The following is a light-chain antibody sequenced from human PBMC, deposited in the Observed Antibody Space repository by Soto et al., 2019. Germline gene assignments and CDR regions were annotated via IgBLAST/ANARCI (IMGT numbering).Light chain of an antibody. Sequence: DIQLTQSPSFLSASVGDRVIITCRASQGIATHLAWFQQRPGKAPKLLIFAASTLQSGVPSRFSGSGSGTEFPLTISSLQPEDFATYYCQQVNTYPHTFGQGTKLEIK. CDR2: AAS. J-gene: IGKJ2*01. CDR3: QQVNTYPHT. V-gene: IGKV1-9*01. CDR1: QGIATH.